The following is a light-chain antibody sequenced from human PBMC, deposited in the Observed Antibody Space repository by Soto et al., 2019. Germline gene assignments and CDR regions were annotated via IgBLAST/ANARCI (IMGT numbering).Light chain of an antibody. CDR1: QSISSW. V-gene: IGKV1-5*03. CDR2: KAS. J-gene: IGKJ1*01. Sequence: DIQMTQSPSTLSASVGDRATITCRASQSISSWLAWYQQKPGKAPKLLISKASSLESGVPSRFSGSGSGTEFTLTISSLQPDDFATYYCQQYNSSPTFGQGTKVEIK. CDR3: QQYNSSPT.